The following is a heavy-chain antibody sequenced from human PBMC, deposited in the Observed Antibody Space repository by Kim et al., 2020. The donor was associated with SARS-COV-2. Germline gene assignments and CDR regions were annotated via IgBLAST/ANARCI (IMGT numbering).Heavy chain of an antibody. CDR1: GGTFSSYA. Sequence: SVKVSCKASGGTFSSYAISWVRQAPGQGLEWMGGIIPIFGTANYPQKFQGRVTITADESTSTAYMELSSLRSEDTAVYYCASPGTSVVVVVAGPGRVYFQHWGQGTLVTVSS. CDR2: IIPIFGTA. D-gene: IGHD2-15*01. CDR3: ASPGTSVVVVVAGPGRVYFQH. V-gene: IGHV1-69*13. J-gene: IGHJ1*01.